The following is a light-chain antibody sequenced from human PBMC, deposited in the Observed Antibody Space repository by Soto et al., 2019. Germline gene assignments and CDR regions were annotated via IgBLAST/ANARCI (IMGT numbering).Light chain of an antibody. CDR2: AAS. V-gene: IGKV1-27*01. CDR1: QGIGNY. CDR3: QNHNNAPWT. Sequence: DIQMPQSPSSLSASVGDTVTITCRASQGIGNYLAWYQQKSGKVPKLLIYAASTLQSGVPSRFSGSRSGTDFTLTISSLQPEDVATYYCQNHNNAPWTFGQGTKVDIK. J-gene: IGKJ1*01.